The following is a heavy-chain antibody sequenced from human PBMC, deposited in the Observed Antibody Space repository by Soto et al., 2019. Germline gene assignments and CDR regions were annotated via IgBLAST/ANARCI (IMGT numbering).Heavy chain of an antibody. Sequence: SETLSLTCTVSNGSISSHYWSWIRQPPGKRLEWIGYIFPRVTTNYNPSLESRVTISVDMSQNQFSLSLTSVTAADTAVYYCARMHPDIIIFDLWGRGTLVTVSS. V-gene: IGHV4-59*11. CDR3: ARMHPDIIIFDL. CDR2: IFPRVTT. D-gene: IGHD2-15*01. CDR1: NGSISSHY. J-gene: IGHJ4*02.